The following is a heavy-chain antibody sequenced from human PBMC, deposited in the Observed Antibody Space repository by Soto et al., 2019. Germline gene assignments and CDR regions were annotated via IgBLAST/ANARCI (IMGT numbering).Heavy chain of an antibody. V-gene: IGHV3-7*01. CDR2: IKQDGSEK. J-gene: IGHJ4*02. CDR3: ARSITIAYLQEYYFDY. Sequence: AGGSLRLSCAASGFTFSSYWMSWVRQAPGKGLEWVANIKQDGSEKYYVDSVKGRFTISRDNAKNSLYLQMNSLRAEDTAVYYCARSITIAYLQEYYFDYWGQGTLVTVSS. D-gene: IGHD3-10*01. CDR1: GFTFSSYW.